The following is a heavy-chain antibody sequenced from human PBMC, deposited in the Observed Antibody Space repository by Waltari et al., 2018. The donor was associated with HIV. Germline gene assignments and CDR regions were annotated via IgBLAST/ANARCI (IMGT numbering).Heavy chain of an antibody. D-gene: IGHD1-26*01. CDR1: GGSISDYY. J-gene: IGHJ3*02. CDR2: IYYNGNT. CDR3: ARTYSGSYPRGYAFNI. V-gene: IGHV4-59*01. Sequence: QAQLQESGPGLVKPSETLSLPCPVSGGSISDYYWSWIRQPPGKGLELIGFIYYNGNTNYNPSLKSRVTISMGTSRNHFSLQLTSVTAADTAVYYCARTYSGSYPRGYAFNIWGQGTMVTVSS.